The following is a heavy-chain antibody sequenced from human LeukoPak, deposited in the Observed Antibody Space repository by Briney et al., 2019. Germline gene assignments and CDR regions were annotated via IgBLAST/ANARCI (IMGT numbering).Heavy chain of an antibody. CDR2: IYYSGST. Sequence: SETLSLTCTVSGGSISSYYWSWIRQPPGKGLEWIGYIYYSGSTNYNPSLKSRVTISVDTSKNQFSLKLSSVTAADTAVYYCARGGAGYDILTGYYQYYYMDVWGKGTTVTISS. J-gene: IGHJ6*03. CDR3: ARGGAGYDILTGYYQYYYMDV. CDR1: GGSISSYY. D-gene: IGHD3-9*01. V-gene: IGHV4-59*01.